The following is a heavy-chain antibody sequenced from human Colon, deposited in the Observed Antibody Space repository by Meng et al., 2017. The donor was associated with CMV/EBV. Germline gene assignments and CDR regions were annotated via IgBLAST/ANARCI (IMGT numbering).Heavy chain of an antibody. CDR3: RTCSSTSCRDY. J-gene: IGHJ4*02. CDR1: GYTFTTYF. CDR2: INPSGGDT. Sequence: SCKASGYTFTTYFIHWVRQAPGQGLEWMGIINPSGGDTTYAQKFQGRVTMTRDTSTSTVYLELSSLKSEDTALYYCRTCSSTSCRDYWGQGTLVTSPQ. D-gene: IGHD2-2*01. V-gene: IGHV1-46*01.